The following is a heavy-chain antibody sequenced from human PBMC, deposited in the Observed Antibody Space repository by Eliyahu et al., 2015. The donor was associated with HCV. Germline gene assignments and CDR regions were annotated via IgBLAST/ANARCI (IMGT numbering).Heavy chain of an antibody. CDR3: ARNYWDIVVVPTAFDQ. CDR2: INFNGQTV. V-gene: IGHV3-9*01. J-gene: IGHJ4*02. CDR1: GFXFENFA. D-gene: IGHD2-2*01. Sequence: EIHLVESGGGLVQPGRSLRLSCAASGFXFENFAMHWVRQAPGKGLEWVAVINFNGQTVGYADSVRGRFTISRDNAKNSLYLQINSLRPEDTALYYCARNYWDIVVVPTAFDQWGQGTLVTVSA.